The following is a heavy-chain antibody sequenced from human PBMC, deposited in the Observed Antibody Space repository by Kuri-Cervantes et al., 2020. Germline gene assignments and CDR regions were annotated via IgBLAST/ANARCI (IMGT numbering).Heavy chain of an antibody. Sequence: GGSLRPSFPASGFTFSSYWLSWARQAPGKGLGWVANIKQDGSEQYYVDSVKGRFTISRDNAKNSLYLQMNSLRAEDTAVYYCARGPNLFRITIFGVPPPHFDYWGQGTLVTVSS. D-gene: IGHD3-3*01. CDR3: ARGPNLFRITIFGVPPPHFDY. V-gene: IGHV3-7*01. CDR2: IKQDGSEQ. CDR1: GFTFSSYW. J-gene: IGHJ4*02.